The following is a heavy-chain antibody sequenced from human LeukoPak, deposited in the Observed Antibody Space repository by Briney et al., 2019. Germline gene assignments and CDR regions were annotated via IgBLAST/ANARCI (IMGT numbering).Heavy chain of an antibody. CDR2: IKSKTDGGTT. Sequence: GGSLRLSCAASGFTFSNAWMSWVRQAPGKGLEWVGRIKSKTDGGTTDYAAPVKGRFTISRDDSKNTLYLQMNSLKTEDTAVYYCTTALRDSSTSWLYYYYYYYMDVWGKGTTVTVSS. V-gene: IGHV3-15*01. CDR3: TTALRDSSTSWLYYYYYYYMDV. D-gene: IGHD2-2*01. CDR1: GFTFSNAW. J-gene: IGHJ6*03.